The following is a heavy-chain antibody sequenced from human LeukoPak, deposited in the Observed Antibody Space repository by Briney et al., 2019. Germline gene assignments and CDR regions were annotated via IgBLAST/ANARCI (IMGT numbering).Heavy chain of an antibody. CDR1: GGTFSSYA. CDR2: IIPILGIA. Sequence: SVKVSCKASGGTFSSYAISWVRQAPGQGLEWMGRIIPILGIANYAQKFQGRVTITADKSTSTAYMELSSLRSEDTAVYYCARSPAAAAGRFDYWGQGTLVTVSS. D-gene: IGHD6-25*01. V-gene: IGHV1-69*04. J-gene: IGHJ4*02. CDR3: ARSPAAAAGRFDY.